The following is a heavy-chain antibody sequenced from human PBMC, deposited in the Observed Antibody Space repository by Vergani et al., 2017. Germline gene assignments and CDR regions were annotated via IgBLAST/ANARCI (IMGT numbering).Heavy chain of an antibody. V-gene: IGHV5-51*01. CDR1: GYSFTSYW. D-gene: IGHD1-26*01. CDR3: AITQRRSSGSYPLNY. CDR2: IYPGDSDT. Sequence: EVQLVQSGAEVKKPGESLKISCKGSGYSFTSYWIGWVRQMPGKGLEWMGIIYPGDSDTRYSPSFQGQVTISADNSVSTAYLQWSSLKASDTAMDYCAITQRRSSGSYPLNYWGQGTLVTVSS. J-gene: IGHJ4*02.